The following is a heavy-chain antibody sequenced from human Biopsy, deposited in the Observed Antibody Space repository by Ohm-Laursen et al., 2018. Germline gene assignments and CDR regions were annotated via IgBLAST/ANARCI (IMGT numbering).Heavy chain of an antibody. CDR3: AREAIGVATAFDI. Sequence: TLSLTWTVSGDSVTKYYWSWIRQPPGKGLEWIGHIYYSVMTNYNPSLQSRVSISVDTSRNQVSLTLSSVTAADTAVYYCAREAIGVATAFDIWGQGTMVTVSS. D-gene: IGHD5-12*01. CDR1: GDSVTKYY. J-gene: IGHJ3*02. V-gene: IGHV4-59*02. CDR2: IYYSVMT.